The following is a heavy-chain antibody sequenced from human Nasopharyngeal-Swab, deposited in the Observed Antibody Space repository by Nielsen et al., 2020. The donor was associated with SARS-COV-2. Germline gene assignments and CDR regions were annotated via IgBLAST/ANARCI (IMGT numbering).Heavy chain of an antibody. J-gene: IGHJ4*02. CDR2: ISSSSSTM. CDR3: ARGGGSGFDY. D-gene: IGHD1-26*01. CDR1: GFTFSSYN. Sequence: GESLKISCAASGFTFSSYNMNWVRQAPGKGLECISYISSSSSTMYYADSVKGRFTISRDNAKNSLYLQMNSLRDEDTAVYYCARGGGSGFDYWGQGTLVTVSS. V-gene: IGHV3-48*02.